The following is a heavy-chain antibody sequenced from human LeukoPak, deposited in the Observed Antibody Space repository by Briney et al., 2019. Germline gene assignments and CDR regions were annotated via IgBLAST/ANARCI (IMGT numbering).Heavy chain of an antibody. CDR1: GGSISTSNYY. CDR3: ARFKVTGGWFDP. V-gene: IGHV4-39*07. Sequence: SETLSLTCTVSGGSISTSNYYWGWIRQPPGKGLEWIGNIFYSGSTYYGPSLKSRLTISLDTSRNQFSLKLSSVTAADTAVYYCARFKVTGGWFDPWGQGTLVTVSS. CDR2: IFYSGST. D-gene: IGHD1-1*01. J-gene: IGHJ5*02.